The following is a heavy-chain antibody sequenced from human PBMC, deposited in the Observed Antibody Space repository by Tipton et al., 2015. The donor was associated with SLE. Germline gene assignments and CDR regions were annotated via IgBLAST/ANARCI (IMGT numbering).Heavy chain of an antibody. J-gene: IGHJ3*02. CDR1: GGSISSHY. Sequence: LRLSCTVSGGSISSHYWSWIRQPPGKGLEWIGYIYYSGSTNYNPSLKSRVTISVDTSKNQFSLKLSSVTAADTAVYYCARVLPYYYGSGSSGGAFDIWGQGTMVTVSS. D-gene: IGHD3-10*01. CDR2: IYYSGST. CDR3: ARVLPYYYGSGSSGGAFDI. V-gene: IGHV4-59*11.